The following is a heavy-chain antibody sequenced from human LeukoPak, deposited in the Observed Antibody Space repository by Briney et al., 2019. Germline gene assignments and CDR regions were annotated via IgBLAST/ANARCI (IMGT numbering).Heavy chain of an antibody. V-gene: IGHV1-18*01. Sequence: ASVKVSCKASGYTFTSYGISWVRQAPGQGLEWMGWISAYNGNTNYAQKLQGRVTMTTDTSTSTAYMELRSLRSDDTAVYYCARDPGILTGYPIADAFDIWGQGTMVTVSS. J-gene: IGHJ3*02. CDR1: GYTFTSYG. D-gene: IGHD3-9*01. CDR2: ISAYNGNT. CDR3: ARDPGILTGYPIADAFDI.